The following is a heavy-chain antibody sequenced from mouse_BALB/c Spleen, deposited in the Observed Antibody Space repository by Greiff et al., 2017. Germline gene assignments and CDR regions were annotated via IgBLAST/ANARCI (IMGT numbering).Heavy chain of an antibody. V-gene: IGHV3-6*02. CDR3: AINRYDGYFDV. CDR1: GYSITSGYY. Sequence: ESGPGLVKPSQSLSLTCSVTGYSITSGYYWNWIRQFPGNKLEWMGYISYDGSNNYNPSLKNRISITRDTSKNQFFLKLNSVTTEDTATYYCAINRYDGYFDVWGAGTTVTVSS. J-gene: IGHJ1*01. D-gene: IGHD2-14*01. CDR2: ISYDGSN.